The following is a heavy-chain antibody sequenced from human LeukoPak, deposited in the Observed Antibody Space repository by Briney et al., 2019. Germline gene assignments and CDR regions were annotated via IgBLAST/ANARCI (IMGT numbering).Heavy chain of an antibody. J-gene: IGHJ6*02. CDR3: GRDFSWTGDYYYYGMDV. CDR2: IIPILGIA. Sequence: SVKVSCKASGGTFGKYAISWVRQAPGQGLEWMGRIIPILGIANYAQKFQGRVTITADKSTSTAYMELSSLRSEDTAVYYCGRDFSWTGDYYYYGMDVWGQGTTVTVSS. CDR1: GGTFGKYA. D-gene: IGHD3/OR15-3a*01. V-gene: IGHV1-69*04.